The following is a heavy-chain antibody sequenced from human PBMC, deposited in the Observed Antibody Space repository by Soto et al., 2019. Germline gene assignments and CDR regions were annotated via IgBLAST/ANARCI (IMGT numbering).Heavy chain of an antibody. CDR2: INPNSGGT. J-gene: IGHJ3*02. D-gene: IGHD6-19*01. CDR1: GYTFTGYY. Sequence: ASVKVSCKASGYTFTGYYMHWVRQAPGQGLEWMGWINPNSGGTNYAQKFQGWVTMTRDTSISTAYMELSRLRSDDTAVYYCAREQSIAVAGTEAFDIWGQGTMVTVSS. CDR3: AREQSIAVAGTEAFDI. V-gene: IGHV1-2*04.